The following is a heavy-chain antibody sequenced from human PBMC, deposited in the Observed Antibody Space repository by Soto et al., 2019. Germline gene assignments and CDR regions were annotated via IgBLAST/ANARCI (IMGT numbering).Heavy chain of an antibody. D-gene: IGHD3-22*01. V-gene: IGHV1-69*01. Sequence: QVQLVQSGAEVRKPGSSVKVSCKASGGTFSRHAISWVRQAPGQGLEWMGGIIPIFGTANHAQKIQGRVTIIADESTSTVYMELSSLRSEDTAMYYCARGWGYDSNDYYYAYWCQGPLVIVSS. CDR3: ARGWGYDSNDYYYAY. CDR1: GGTFSRHA. J-gene: IGHJ4*02. CDR2: IIPIFGTA.